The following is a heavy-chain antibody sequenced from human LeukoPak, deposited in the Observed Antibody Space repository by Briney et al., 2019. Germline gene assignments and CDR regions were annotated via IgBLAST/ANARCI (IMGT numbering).Heavy chain of an antibody. Sequence: GASVKVSCKASGFTFTSYGIGWVRQAPGQGLEWMGWISAYNGNTNYAQKLQGRVTMTTDTSTSTAYMELRSLRSDDTAVYYCARGGYYYDSSGLGNAFDIWGQGTMVTVSS. CDR1: GFTFTSYG. V-gene: IGHV1-18*01. CDR3: ARGGYYYDSSGLGNAFDI. J-gene: IGHJ3*02. CDR2: ISAYNGNT. D-gene: IGHD3-22*01.